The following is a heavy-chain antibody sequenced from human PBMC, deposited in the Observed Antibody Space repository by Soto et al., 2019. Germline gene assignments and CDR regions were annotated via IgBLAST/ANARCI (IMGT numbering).Heavy chain of an antibody. J-gene: IGHJ6*02. D-gene: IGHD6-19*01. V-gene: IGHV4-59*01. CDR3: ASSCGYYSSGWPPNYYYYGMDV. CDR2: IYYSGST. Sequence: PSETLSLTCTVSGGSISSYYWSWIRQPPGQGLEWIGYIYYSGSTNYNPSLKSRVTISVDTSKNQFSLKLSSVTAADTAVYYCASSCGYYSSGWPPNYYYYGMDVWGQGTTVTVSS. CDR1: GGSISSYY.